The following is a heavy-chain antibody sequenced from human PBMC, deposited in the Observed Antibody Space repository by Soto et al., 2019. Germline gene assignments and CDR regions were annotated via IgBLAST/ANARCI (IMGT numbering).Heavy chain of an antibody. D-gene: IGHD2-2*01. CDR1: GVTFSSYW. J-gene: IGHJ4*02. Sequence: GGSLRLSCAASGVTFSSYWMSWVRQAPGKGLEWVANIKQDGSEKYYVDSVKGRFTISRDNAKNSLYLQMNSLRAEDTAVYYCARDRAVPAANYFDYWGQGTLVTVSS. V-gene: IGHV3-7*01. CDR2: IKQDGSEK. CDR3: ARDRAVPAANYFDY.